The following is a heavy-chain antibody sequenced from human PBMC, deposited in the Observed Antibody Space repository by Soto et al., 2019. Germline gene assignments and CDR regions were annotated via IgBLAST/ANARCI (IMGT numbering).Heavy chain of an antibody. Sequence: QVQLVQSGAEVKKPGASVRVSCKASGYTFTSYGISWVRQAPGQGLEWMGWISDYNGNTNYAQNIQDRVTKTTDTSPSTAYMEQRSLRSDDTAVYYCARDLVGATKGGDYWGQGTLVTVSS. CDR2: ISDYNGNT. D-gene: IGHD1-26*01. V-gene: IGHV1-18*01. CDR3: ARDLVGATKGGDY. J-gene: IGHJ4*02. CDR1: GYTFTSYG.